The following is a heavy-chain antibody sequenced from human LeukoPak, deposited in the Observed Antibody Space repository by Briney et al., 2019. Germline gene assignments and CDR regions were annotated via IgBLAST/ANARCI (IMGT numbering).Heavy chain of an antibody. J-gene: IGHJ4*02. Sequence: ASVRVSCKASGYTFTGYYMHWVRQAPGQGLEWMGRINPSSGGTNYAQKFQGRVTMTRDTSISTAYMELSRLRSDDTAVYYCASLGYCSGGSCYNFDYWGQGTLVTVSS. V-gene: IGHV1-2*06. D-gene: IGHD2-15*01. CDR3: ASLGYCSGGSCYNFDY. CDR2: INPSSGGT. CDR1: GYTFTGYY.